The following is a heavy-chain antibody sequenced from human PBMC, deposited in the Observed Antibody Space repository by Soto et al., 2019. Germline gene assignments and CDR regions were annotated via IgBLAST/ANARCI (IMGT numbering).Heavy chain of an antibody. CDR3: ARDNYDFWSGYSYYYYYYYMDV. V-gene: IGHV3-11*01. D-gene: IGHD3-3*01. Sequence: QVQLVESGGGLVKPGGSLRLSCAASGFTFSDYYMSWIRQAPGKGLEWVSYISSSGSTIYYADSVKGRFTISRDNAKNSLYLQMNSLRAEDTAVYYCARDNYDFWSGYSYYYYYYYMDVWGKGTTVTVSS. J-gene: IGHJ6*03. CDR2: ISSSGSTI. CDR1: GFTFSDYY.